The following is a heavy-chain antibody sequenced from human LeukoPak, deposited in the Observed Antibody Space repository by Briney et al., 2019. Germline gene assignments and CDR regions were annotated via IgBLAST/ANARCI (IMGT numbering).Heavy chain of an antibody. Sequence: PGGSLRLSCAASGFTFSSYSMNWVRQAPGKGLEWVSSISSSSSYIYYADSVKGRFTISRDNAKNSLYLQMNSLRAEDTAVYYCARDWVPYSNSIHYMDVWGKGTTVTVSS. CDR2: ISSSSSYI. J-gene: IGHJ6*03. CDR1: GFTFSSYS. D-gene: IGHD4-11*01. CDR3: ARDWVPYSNSIHYMDV. V-gene: IGHV3-21*01.